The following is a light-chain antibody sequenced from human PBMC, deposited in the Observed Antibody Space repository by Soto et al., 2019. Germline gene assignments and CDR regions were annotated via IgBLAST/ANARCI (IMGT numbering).Light chain of an antibody. CDR1: QNVTSSY. CDR3: QQYGNSPIT. Sequence: EIVLTQSPGTLSLSPGERATLTCRASQNVTSSYLAWYQQKPGQAPRLLIYGASSRATAIPGRFSGSGSGTDFTFTINRLEPEDFAVYYCQQYGNSPITFGQGTRLEIK. CDR2: GAS. J-gene: IGKJ5*01. V-gene: IGKV3-20*01.